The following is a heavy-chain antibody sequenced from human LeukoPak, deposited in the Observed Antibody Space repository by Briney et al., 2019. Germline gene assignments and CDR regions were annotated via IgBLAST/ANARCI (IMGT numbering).Heavy chain of an antibody. CDR1: GFTVSSNY. Sequence: GGSLRLSCAASGFTVSSNYMSWVRQAPGKGLEWVSVIYSGGSTYYADSVKGRFTISRDNSKNTLYLQMNSLRAEDTAVYYCAKELSYCSGGSCFWGQGTLVTVSS. V-gene: IGHV3-53*01. J-gene: IGHJ4*02. CDR2: IYSGGST. D-gene: IGHD2-15*01. CDR3: AKELSYCSGGSCF.